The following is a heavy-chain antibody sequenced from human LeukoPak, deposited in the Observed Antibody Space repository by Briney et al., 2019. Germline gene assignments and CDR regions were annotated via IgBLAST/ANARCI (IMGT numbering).Heavy chain of an antibody. CDR2: ISYDGSNK. CDR1: GFTFSSYA. Sequence: GRSLRLSCAASGFTFSSYAMHWVRQAPGKGLEWVAVISYDGSNKYYADSVKGRFTISRDNSKNTLYLQMNSLRAEDTAVYYCARDPHCSSTSCLLWYYYYGMDVWGQGTTVTVSS. V-gene: IGHV3-30-3*01. J-gene: IGHJ6*02. CDR3: ARDPHCSSTSCLLWYYYYGMDV. D-gene: IGHD2-2*01.